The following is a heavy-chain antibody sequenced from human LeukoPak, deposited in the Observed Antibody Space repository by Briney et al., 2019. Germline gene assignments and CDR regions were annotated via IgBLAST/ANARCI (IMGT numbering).Heavy chain of an antibody. V-gene: IGHV1-2*02. D-gene: IGHD5-24*01. CDR3: ARGRVEMATIDAFDI. CDR2: INPNSGGT. J-gene: IGHJ3*02. Sequence: ASVKVSCKASGYTFTGYYMHWVRQAPGQGLEWMGWINPNSGGTNYAQKFQGRVTMTRDTSISTAYMELSSLRSEDTAVYYCARGRVEMATIDAFDIWGQGTMVTVSS. CDR1: GYTFTGYY.